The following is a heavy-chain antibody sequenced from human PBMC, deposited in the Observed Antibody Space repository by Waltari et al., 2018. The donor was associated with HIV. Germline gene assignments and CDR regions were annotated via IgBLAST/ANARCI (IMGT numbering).Heavy chain of an antibody. J-gene: IGHJ4*02. Sequence: EVQLVESGGGLVNPGGSLRISCAASGFTFTNAWLTWVRQAPGKGLGGVGRNKSKTDCGTTDYGAPVKGRFSISREDSNNTLFLQMNSLKTEDTAVYYCAAAFRYSGFDFDYWGQGTLVTVSS. V-gene: IGHV3-15*01. D-gene: IGHD5-12*01. CDR3: AAAFRYSGFDFDY. CDR1: GFTFTNAW. CDR2: NKSKTDCGTT.